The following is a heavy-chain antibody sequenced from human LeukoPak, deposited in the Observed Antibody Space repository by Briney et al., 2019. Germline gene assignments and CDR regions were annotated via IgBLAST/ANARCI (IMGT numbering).Heavy chain of an antibody. J-gene: IGHJ4*02. Sequence: GGSLRLSCAASGFTFSSYEMNWVRQAPGKGLEWVSYISSSGSTIYYADSVKGRFTISRDNSKNTLYLQMNSLRAEDTAVYYCAREPPGGGFDYWGQGTLVTVSS. CDR1: GFTFSSYE. D-gene: IGHD3-16*01. CDR3: AREPPGGGFDY. V-gene: IGHV3-48*03. CDR2: ISSSGSTI.